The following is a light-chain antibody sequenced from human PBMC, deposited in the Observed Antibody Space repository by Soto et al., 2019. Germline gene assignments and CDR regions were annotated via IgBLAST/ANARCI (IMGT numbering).Light chain of an antibody. CDR3: QQYNSYSPWT. CDR2: KAS. CDR1: QSISSW. Sequence: DIPMTQSPSTLSASVGDRVTITWRASQSISSWVAWYQQKPGKAPKLLIYKASSLESGVQSRFSGSGSGTEFTLAMSSLQPDDFATYYCQQYNSYSPWTFGQGAEVEIK. V-gene: IGKV1-5*03. J-gene: IGKJ1*01.